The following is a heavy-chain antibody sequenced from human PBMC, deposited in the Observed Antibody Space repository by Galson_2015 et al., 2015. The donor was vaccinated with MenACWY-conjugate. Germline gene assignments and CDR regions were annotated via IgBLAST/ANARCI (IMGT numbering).Heavy chain of an antibody. V-gene: IGHV5-10-1*01. CDR3: ARRGLVEYAWNQYYGMDV. Sequence: QSGAEVKKPGESLRISCKGSGFSFTSYWISWVRQMPGKGLEWMGRIDPSDSYTNYSPSFQGHVTISADKSISTAYLQWSSLKASDTAMYFCARRGLVEYAWNQYYGMDVWGQGTTVTVSS. CDR2: IDPSDSYT. J-gene: IGHJ6*02. CDR1: GFSFTSYW. D-gene: IGHD1-14*01.